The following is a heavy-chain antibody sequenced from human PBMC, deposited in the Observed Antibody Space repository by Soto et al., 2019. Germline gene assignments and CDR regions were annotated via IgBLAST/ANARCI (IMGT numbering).Heavy chain of an antibody. D-gene: IGHD3-3*01. CDR3: ARGGYDFWSGYYYYGMDV. CDR1: GYTFTSYG. J-gene: IGHJ6*02. CDR2: ISAYNGNT. Sequence: QVQLVQSGAEVKKPGASVKVSCKASGYTFTSYGISWVRQAPGQGLEWMGWISAYNGNTNYAQKLQGRVTMTTDTSTGTAYMVLRSLRSDDSAVYYCARGGYDFWSGYYYYGMDVWGQGTTVTVSS. V-gene: IGHV1-18*01.